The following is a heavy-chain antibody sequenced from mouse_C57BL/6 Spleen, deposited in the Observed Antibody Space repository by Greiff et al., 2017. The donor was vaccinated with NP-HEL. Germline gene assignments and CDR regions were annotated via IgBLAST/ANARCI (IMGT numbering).Heavy chain of an antibody. CDR3: AREVVYDGFDY. V-gene: IGHV5-4*01. J-gene: IGHJ2*01. Sequence: EVQLVESGGGLVKPGGSLKLSCAASGFTFSSYAMSWVRQTPEKRLEWVATISAGGSYTYYPDNVKGRFTISRDNAKNNLYLQMSHLKSEDTAMDYCAREVVYDGFDYWGQGTTLTVSS. D-gene: IGHD2-3*01. CDR1: GFTFSSYA. CDR2: ISAGGSYT.